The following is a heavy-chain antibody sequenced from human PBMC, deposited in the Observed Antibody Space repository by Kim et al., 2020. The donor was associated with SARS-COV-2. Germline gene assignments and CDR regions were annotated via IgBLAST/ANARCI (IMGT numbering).Heavy chain of an antibody. V-gene: IGHV3-30*03. Sequence: GGSLRLSCAASGFTFSSYGMHWVRQAPGKGLEWVAGISYEGNNKYYADAVKGRFTISRDNSKYTLYLKMNNLRAEDPAVYYCAAASWAYDSSGYAYHLFDYWGQGTLDTVSS. CDR3: AAASWAYDSSGYAYHLFDY. CDR2: ISYEGNNK. CDR1: GFTFSSYG. D-gene: IGHD3-22*01. J-gene: IGHJ4*02.